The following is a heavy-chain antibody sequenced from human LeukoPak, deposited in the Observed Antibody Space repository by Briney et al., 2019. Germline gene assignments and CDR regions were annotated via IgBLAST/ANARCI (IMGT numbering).Heavy chain of an antibody. D-gene: IGHD3-9*01. CDR1: GVSINDYY. CDR2: ISHAEST. J-gene: IGHJ4*02. CDR3: ARIRCGHSGSVCYNH. V-gene: IGHV4-34*01. Sequence: PSETLSLTCGVFGVSINDYYWSWIRQSPGKGLEWIGEISHAESTSYNPSLESRVTMSVGTSENQLSLKLIFVTAADTAVYYCARIRCGHSGSVCYNHWGLGTLVTVSS.